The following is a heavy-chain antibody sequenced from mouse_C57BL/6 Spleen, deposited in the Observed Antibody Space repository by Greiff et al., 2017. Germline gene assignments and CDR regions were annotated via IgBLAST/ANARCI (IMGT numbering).Heavy chain of an antibody. V-gene: IGHV1-5*01. CDR2: IYPGNSDT. J-gene: IGHJ2*01. D-gene: IGHD1-1*01. CDR1: GYTFPSYW. Sequence: VQLQQSGTVLARPGASVKMSCKTSGYTFPSYWMHWVKQRPGQGLEWIGAIYPGNSDTSYNQKFKGKAKLTAVTSASTAYMELSSLTNEDSAVYYCTRDYYGSSYHFDYWGQGTTLTVSS. CDR3: TRDYYGSSYHFDY.